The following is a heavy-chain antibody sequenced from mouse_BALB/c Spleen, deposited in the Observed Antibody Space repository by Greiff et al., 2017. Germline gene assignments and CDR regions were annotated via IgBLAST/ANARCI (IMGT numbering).Heavy chain of an antibody. D-gene: IGHD2-14*01. Sequence: EVMLVESGGGLVQPGGSLKLSCAASGFTFSSYTMSWVRQTPEKRLEWVAYISNGGGSTYYPDTVKGRFTISRDNAKNTLYLQMSSLKSEDTAMYYCARHPYRYDEGAWFAYWGQGTLVTVSA. V-gene: IGHV5-12-2*01. CDR2: ISNGGGST. CDR3: ARHPYRYDEGAWFAY. J-gene: IGHJ3*01. CDR1: GFTFSSYT.